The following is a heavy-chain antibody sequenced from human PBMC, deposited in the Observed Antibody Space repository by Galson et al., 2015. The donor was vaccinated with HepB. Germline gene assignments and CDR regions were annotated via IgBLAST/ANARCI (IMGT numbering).Heavy chain of an antibody. J-gene: IGHJ5*02. CDR3: ARQTYHDFWSGYGGWFDP. V-gene: IGHV5-51*01. Sequence: QSGAEVKKPGESLKISCKGSGYSFTSYWIGWVRQMPGKGLEWMGIIYPGDSDTRYSPSFQGQVTISADKSISTAYLQWSSLKASDTAMYYCARQTYHDFWSGYGGWFDPWGQGTLVTVSS. CDR2: IYPGDSDT. CDR1: GYSFTSYW. D-gene: IGHD3-3*01.